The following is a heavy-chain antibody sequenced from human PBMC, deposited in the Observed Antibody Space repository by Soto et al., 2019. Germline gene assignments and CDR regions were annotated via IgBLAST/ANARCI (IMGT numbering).Heavy chain of an antibody. CDR3: ARELFGRSVWFDP. CDR2: MYNTGST. V-gene: IGHV4-59*01. CDR1: GGSISGYY. J-gene: IGHJ5*02. D-gene: IGHD3-10*01. Sequence: SETLSLTCXVFGGSISGYYWSCIRQPPGKGLEWIGYMYNTGSTVYNPSFKSRVTISVDTSKNQFSLKLSSVTAADTAVYYCARELFGRSVWFDPWGQGTLVTVSS.